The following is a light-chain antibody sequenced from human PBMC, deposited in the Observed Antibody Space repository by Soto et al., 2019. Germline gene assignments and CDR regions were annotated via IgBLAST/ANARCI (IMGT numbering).Light chain of an antibody. CDR3: CSYKTVPFV. CDR2: NVN. CDR1: SNDVGSYDY. V-gene: IGLV2-11*01. Sequence: QSALIQPPAVSGSPGQSVTISCTGTSNDVGSYDYVSWYQQHPGTVPKPMVYNVNTQPSGVPGRFSGSKSGNTASMTISGLQAEDEADYYLCSYKTVPFVFGTGTKVTGL. J-gene: IGLJ1*01.